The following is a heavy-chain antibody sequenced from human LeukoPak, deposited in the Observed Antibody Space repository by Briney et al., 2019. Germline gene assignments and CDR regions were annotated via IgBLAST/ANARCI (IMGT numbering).Heavy chain of an antibody. CDR3: AKDQLGYCTNGLCYTKESPFDV. J-gene: IGHJ3*01. V-gene: IGHV3-23*01. D-gene: IGHD2-8*01. Sequence: PGGSLRLSCSASGFTFSMYAMSWVRQAPGKGLEWVSGVSHSGENTDYADSVKGRFTISRDSSKNTLYLQLNSLRAEDTAVYYCAKDQLGYCTNGLCYTKESPFDVWGQGTMVTVSS. CDR2: VSHSGENT. CDR1: GFTFSMYA.